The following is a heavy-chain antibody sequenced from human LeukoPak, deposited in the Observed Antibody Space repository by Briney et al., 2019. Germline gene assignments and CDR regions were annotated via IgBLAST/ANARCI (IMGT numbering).Heavy chain of an antibody. CDR1: GLTFSNAW. Sequence: KTGGSLRLSCAASGLTFSNAWMSWVRQAPGKGLEWVGRIKSETDGGTTNYAAPVKGRFTISRDDSKNTLYLQMTSLTTVDAAVYYCTTGRTSPSKDWFDPWGQGTLVTVSP. V-gene: IGHV3-15*06. CDR2: IKSETDGGTT. J-gene: IGHJ5*02. CDR3: TTGRTSPSKDWFDP. D-gene: IGHD2-2*01.